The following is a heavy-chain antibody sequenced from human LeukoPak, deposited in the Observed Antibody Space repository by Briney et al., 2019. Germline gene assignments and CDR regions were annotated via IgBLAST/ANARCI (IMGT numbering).Heavy chain of an antibody. Sequence: SGTLSLTCAVSGGSISSSNWWSWVRQPPGKGLEWIGEIYHSGSTNYNPSLKSRVTISVDKSKNQFSLKLNSVTAADTAVYYCARERTSVAEYFQHWGQGTLVTVSS. V-gene: IGHV4-4*02. CDR3: ARERTSVAEYFQH. D-gene: IGHD1-14*01. CDR1: GGSISSSNW. J-gene: IGHJ1*01. CDR2: IYHSGST.